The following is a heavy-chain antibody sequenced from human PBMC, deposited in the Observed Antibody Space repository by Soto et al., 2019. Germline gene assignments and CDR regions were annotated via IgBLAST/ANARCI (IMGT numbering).Heavy chain of an antibody. CDR2: THYSGNT. D-gene: IGHD4-17*01. V-gene: IGHV4-59*01. Sequence: SETLSLTCSFSGASISSYYWDWIRQPPGKGLEWIGYTHYSGNTNYHPSLTSRVTISLDTSRNQFSLKLSSVTAADTAVYYCARHTATIRAGFDYWGQGALVTVSP. CDR1: GASISSYY. CDR3: ARHTATIRAGFDY. J-gene: IGHJ4*02.